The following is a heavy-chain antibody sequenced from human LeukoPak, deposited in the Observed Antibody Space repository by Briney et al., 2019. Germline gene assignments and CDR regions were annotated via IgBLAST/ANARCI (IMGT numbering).Heavy chain of an antibody. CDR3: VKDSKLGALYYYYMDV. D-gene: IGHD7-27*01. J-gene: IGHJ6*03. CDR2: IQYDTTNK. Sequence: GGSLRLSCAASGFNFNNYGMHWVRQAPGKGLEWVAFIQYDTTNKYYADSVKGRFSISRDNSKKTLYLQMNSLRAEDTAVYYCVKDSKLGALYYYYMDVGGKGTTVTVAS. CDR1: GFNFNNYG. V-gene: IGHV3-30*02.